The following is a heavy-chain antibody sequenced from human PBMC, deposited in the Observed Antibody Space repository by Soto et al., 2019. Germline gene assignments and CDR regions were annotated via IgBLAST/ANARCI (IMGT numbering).Heavy chain of an antibody. CDR1: EGSFSSYT. D-gene: IGHD2-2*01. J-gene: IGHJ4*02. CDR2: IIPILGIA. Sequence: QVQLVQSGAEVKKPGSSVKVSCKASEGSFSSYTISWVRQAPKQGFEWMGRIIPILGIANYAQKFQGRVTITADKSTSTAYMELSSLRSADTAVYFCARAYCSSTSCYVGGFDYWGQGTLVTVSS. V-gene: IGHV1-69*02. CDR3: ARAYCSSTSCYVGGFDY.